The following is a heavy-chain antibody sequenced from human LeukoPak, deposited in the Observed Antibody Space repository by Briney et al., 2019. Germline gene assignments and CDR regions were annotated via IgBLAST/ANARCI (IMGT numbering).Heavy chain of an antibody. J-gene: IGHJ4*02. D-gene: IGHD5-12*01. Sequence: PGGSLRLSCAASGFTLSNAWMNWVRQAPGKGLEWVAFIRYDGSNKYYADSVKGRFTISRDNSKNTLYLQMNSLRPEDTAVYYCAKVNRGGYDSFDYWGQGTLVTVSS. V-gene: IGHV3-30*02. CDR2: IRYDGSNK. CDR3: AKVNRGGYDSFDY. CDR1: GFTLSNAW.